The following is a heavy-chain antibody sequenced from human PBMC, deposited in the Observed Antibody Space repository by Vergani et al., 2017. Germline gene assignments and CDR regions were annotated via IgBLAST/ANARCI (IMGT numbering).Heavy chain of an antibody. J-gene: IGHJ6*02. V-gene: IGHV4-34*01. Sequence: QVQLQQWGAGLLKPSETLSLTCAVYGGSFSGYYWSWTRQPPGKGLEWIGEINHSGSTNYNPSLKSRVTISVDTSKNQFSLKLSSVTAADTAVYYCARGDGSSSGSAAYGMDVWGQGTTVTVSS. CDR2: INHSGST. CDR1: GGSFSGYY. D-gene: IGHD6-6*01. CDR3: ARGDGSSSGSAAYGMDV.